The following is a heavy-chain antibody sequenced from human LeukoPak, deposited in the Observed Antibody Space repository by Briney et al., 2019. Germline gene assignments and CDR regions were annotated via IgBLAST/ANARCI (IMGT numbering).Heavy chain of an antibody. J-gene: IGHJ6*02. CDR3: ARREILYAMDV. V-gene: IGHV4-34*01. Sequence: PSETLSLTCAVYGGSFSGYYWSWIRQPPGKGLEWIGEINHSGSTNYNPSLKSRVTISVDTSKNQFSLKLSSVTAADTAVYYCARREILYAMDVWGQGTTVTVSS. CDR1: GGSFSGYY. D-gene: IGHD3-10*01. CDR2: INHSGST.